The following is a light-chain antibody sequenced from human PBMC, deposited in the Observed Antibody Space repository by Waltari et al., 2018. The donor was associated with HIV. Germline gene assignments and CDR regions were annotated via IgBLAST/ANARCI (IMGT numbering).Light chain of an antibody. CDR3: QSADSSGNWL. CDR2: KDT. V-gene: IGLV3-25*03. J-gene: IGLJ3*02. Sequence: SYELTQPPSVSVSPGQTARITCSGDALSTQYAYWYQQKPGQAPAVVIYKDTRKSSGIPERFSGSTSGTTVTLTISGVQAEDEADYYCQSADSSGNWLFGGGTKLTVV. CDR1: ALSTQY.